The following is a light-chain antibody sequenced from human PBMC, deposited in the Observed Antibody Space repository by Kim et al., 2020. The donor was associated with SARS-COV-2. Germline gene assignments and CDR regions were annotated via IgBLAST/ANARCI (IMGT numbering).Light chain of an antibody. J-gene: IGLJ1*01. CDR2: GKD. V-gene: IGLV3-19*01. CDR3: NSRAGSGDHYV. CDR1: ILRRYH. Sequence: SSELTQDPAVSVALGQTVSITCQGDILRRYHASWYQQKPGQAPVLVIYGKDSRASGIPDRFSGSSSGDTTSLTITGAQAEDEADYYSNSRAGSGDHYVFG.